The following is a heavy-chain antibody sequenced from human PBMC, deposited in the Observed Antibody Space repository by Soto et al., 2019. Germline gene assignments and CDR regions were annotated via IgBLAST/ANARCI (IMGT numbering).Heavy chain of an antibody. J-gene: IGHJ6*02. Sequence: LSLTCGVYGGSFSGYYWSWIRQPPGKGLEWIGEINHSGSTNYNPSLKSRVTISVDTSKNQFSLKLSSVTAADTAVYYCARLDLDTAMAHYYYYGMDVWGQGTTVTVSS. D-gene: IGHD5-18*01. CDR2: INHSGST. V-gene: IGHV4-34*01. CDR3: ARLDLDTAMAHYYYYGMDV. CDR1: GGSFSGYY.